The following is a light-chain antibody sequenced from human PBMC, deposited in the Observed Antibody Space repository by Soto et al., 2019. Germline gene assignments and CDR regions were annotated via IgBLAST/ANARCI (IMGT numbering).Light chain of an antibody. CDR2: KAS. J-gene: IGKJ4*01. CDR1: QSISSW. V-gene: IGKV1-5*03. Sequence: DIQMTQYPSTLSAFVGDRVTITCRASQSISSWLAWYQQKPVKAPKLLIYKASSLESGVPSRFSGSGSGTEFTLTISSLQPDDFATFYCQQYNSYPLTFGGGTKVDIK. CDR3: QQYNSYPLT.